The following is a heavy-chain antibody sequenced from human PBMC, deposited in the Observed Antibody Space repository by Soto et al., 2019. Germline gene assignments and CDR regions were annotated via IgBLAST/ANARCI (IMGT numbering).Heavy chain of an antibody. V-gene: IGHV4-4*07. Sequence: LSLTCTVSGGSISSYYWSWIRQPAGKGLEWIGRIYTSGSTNYNPSLKSRVTMSVDTSKNQFSLKLSSVTAADTAVYYCARGPITIFGGLGNWFDPWGQGTLVTVSS. J-gene: IGHJ5*02. CDR2: IYTSGST. CDR1: GGSISSYY. CDR3: ARGPITIFGGLGNWFDP. D-gene: IGHD3-3*01.